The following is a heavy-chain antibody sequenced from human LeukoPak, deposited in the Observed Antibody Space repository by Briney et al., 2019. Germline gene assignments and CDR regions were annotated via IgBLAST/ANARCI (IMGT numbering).Heavy chain of an antibody. V-gene: IGHV4-4*09. CDR1: GGSISSHY. CDR2: IYSSGST. D-gene: IGHD2-2*02. CDR3: ARHVCSSTNCYNYCDY. J-gene: IGHJ4*02. Sequence: SETLSLTCTVSGGSISSHYWSWIRQPPGKGLEWIGYIYSSGSTNYNPSLKSRVTISVDTSKNQFSLRLSSVTAADTAVYYCARHVCSSTNCYNYCDYWGQGSLVTVSS.